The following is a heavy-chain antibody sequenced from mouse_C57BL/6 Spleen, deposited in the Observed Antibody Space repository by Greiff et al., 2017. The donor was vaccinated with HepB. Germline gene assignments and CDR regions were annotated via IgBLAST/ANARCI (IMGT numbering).Heavy chain of an antibody. V-gene: IGHV1-53*01. CDR1: GYTFTSYW. CDR3: ARSDYDYDVPWFAY. J-gene: IGHJ3*01. CDR2: INPSNGGT. D-gene: IGHD2-4*01. Sequence: VQLQQSGTELVKPGASVKLSCKASGYTFTSYWMHWVKQRPGQGLEWIGNINPSNGGTNYNEKFKSKATLTVDKSSSTAYMQLSSLTSEDSAVYYCARSDYDYDVPWFAYWGQGTLVTVSA.